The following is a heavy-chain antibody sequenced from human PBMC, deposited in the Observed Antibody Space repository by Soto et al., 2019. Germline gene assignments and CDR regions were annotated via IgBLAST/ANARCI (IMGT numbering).Heavy chain of an antibody. J-gene: IGHJ4*02. Sequence: DTLSLTCTVSGVSINNYYWTWIRQPPGKRLEWIGAIYYTGSTTYNPSLRSRVTFSVDTSKNQFSLSLTSVTAADTAVYFCAKVVSGGYLDYWGQGTLVTVSS. CDR2: IYYTGST. V-gene: IGHV4-59*01. CDR1: GVSINNYY. CDR3: AKVVSGGYLDY.